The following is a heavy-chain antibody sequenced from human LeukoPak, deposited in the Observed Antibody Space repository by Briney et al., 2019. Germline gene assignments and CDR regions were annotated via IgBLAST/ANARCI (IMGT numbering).Heavy chain of an antibody. J-gene: IGHJ3*02. Sequence: VASVKVSCKASGYTFTGYYMHWVRQAPGQGLEWMGWINPNSGGTNYAQKLQGRVTMTTDTSTSTAYMELRSLRSDDTAVYYCARGLQENLAWLQAFSAFDIWGQGTMVTVSS. CDR1: GYTFTGYY. D-gene: IGHD6-19*01. V-gene: IGHV1-2*02. CDR3: ARGLQENLAWLQAFSAFDI. CDR2: INPNSGGT.